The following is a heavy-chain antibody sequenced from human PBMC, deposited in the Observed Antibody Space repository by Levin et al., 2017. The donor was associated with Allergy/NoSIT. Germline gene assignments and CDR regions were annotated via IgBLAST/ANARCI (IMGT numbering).Heavy chain of an antibody. Sequence: GGSLRLSCAASGFTFSSYAMSWVRQAPGKGLEWVSAISGSGGSTYYADSVKGRFTISRDNSTNTLYLQMNSLRAEDTVVYYCAKADQTYYDFWRGYGGGDYWGQGTLVTVSA. CDR1: GFTFSSYA. V-gene: IGHV3-23*01. J-gene: IGHJ4*02. CDR3: AKADQTYYDFWRGYGGGDY. CDR2: ISGSGGST. D-gene: IGHD3-3*01.